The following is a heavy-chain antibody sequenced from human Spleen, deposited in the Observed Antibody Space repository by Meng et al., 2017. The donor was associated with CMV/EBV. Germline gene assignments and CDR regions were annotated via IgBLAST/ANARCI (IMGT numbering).Heavy chain of an antibody. V-gene: IGHV3-21*01. D-gene: IGHD1-7*01. CDR1: GFTFDDYG. J-gene: IGHJ6*02. CDR3: ARVSGGNYVVYYYYGMDV. CDR2: ISSSRSYI. Sequence: GGSLRLSCAASGFTFDDYGMSWVRQAPGKGLEWVSSISSSRSYIHYGDSVKGRFTISRDNAKNSLYLQMNSLRAEDTAVYYCARVSGGNYVVYYYYGMDVWGQGTTVTVSS.